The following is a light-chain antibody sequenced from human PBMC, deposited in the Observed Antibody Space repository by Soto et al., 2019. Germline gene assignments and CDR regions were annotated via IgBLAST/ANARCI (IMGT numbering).Light chain of an antibody. V-gene: IGKV1-5*03. J-gene: IGKJ1*01. CDR3: QQDTSYSPT. CDR2: DAS. Sequence: DIQMTQSPSTLSASVGDRVTITCRASQTISGWLAWYQQKPGKAPKLLIFDASILESGVPSRFSGSRSGTEFTLTIDSLQPDDFATYYCQQDTSYSPTFGQGTKVEI. CDR1: QTISGW.